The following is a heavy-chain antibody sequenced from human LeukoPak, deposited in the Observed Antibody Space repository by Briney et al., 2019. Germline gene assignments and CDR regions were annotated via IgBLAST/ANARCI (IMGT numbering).Heavy chain of an antibody. CDR3: ARGSQWFGELYPFDY. V-gene: IGHV1-2*02. Sequence: GASVKVSCKASGYTLTGYYMHWVRQAPGQGLEWMGWINPNSGGTNYAQKFQGRVTMTRDTSISTAYMELSRLRSDDTAVYYCARGSQWFGELYPFDYWGQGALVTVSS. CDR1: GYTLTGYY. CDR2: INPNSGGT. D-gene: IGHD3-10*01. J-gene: IGHJ4*02.